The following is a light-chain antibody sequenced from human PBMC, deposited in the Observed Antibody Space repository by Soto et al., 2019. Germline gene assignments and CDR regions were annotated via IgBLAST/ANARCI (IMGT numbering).Light chain of an antibody. J-gene: IGKJ1*01. CDR1: QTVSSTY. CDR3: HQCGNSHWT. Sequence: ETVLTQSPGTLSLSPGERATLSCRASQTVSSTYLVWYQQKPGQAPRLLIYGASSRAPGVSDRFSGSGSGTDFTLTISRLEPEDFAVYYCHQCGNSHWTFGQGTKVEIK. V-gene: IGKV3-20*01. CDR2: GAS.